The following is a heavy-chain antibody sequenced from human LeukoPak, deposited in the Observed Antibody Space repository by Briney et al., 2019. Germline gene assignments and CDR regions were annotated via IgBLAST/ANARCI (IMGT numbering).Heavy chain of an antibody. Sequence: GALRLSCVASGFSFSTYGMSWVRQAPGKGLECVSGISGNAATTYYADSVKGRFTISRENSKNTLYLQMDSPRAEDTAVYYCAKALFGGNTCWGQGTLVTVSS. CDR1: GFSFSTYG. J-gene: IGHJ4*02. D-gene: IGHD4-23*01. CDR3: AKALFGGNTC. V-gene: IGHV3-23*01. CDR2: ISGNAATT.